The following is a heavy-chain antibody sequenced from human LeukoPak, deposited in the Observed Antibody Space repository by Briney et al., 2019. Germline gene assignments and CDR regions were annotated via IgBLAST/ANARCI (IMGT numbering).Heavy chain of an antibody. J-gene: IGHJ4*02. CDR2: INHSGST. CDR1: GGSFSGYY. Sequence: SETLSLTCAVYGGSFSGYYWSWIRQPPGKGLEWIGEINHSGSTNYNPSLKSRVTISVDTSKNQFSLMLSSVTAADTAVYYCARSTAAAEGFDYWGQGTLVTVSS. V-gene: IGHV4-34*01. D-gene: IGHD6-13*01. CDR3: ARSTAAAEGFDY.